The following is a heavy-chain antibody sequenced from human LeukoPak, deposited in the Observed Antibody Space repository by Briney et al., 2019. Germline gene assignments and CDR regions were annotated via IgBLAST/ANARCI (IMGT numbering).Heavy chain of an antibody. CDR2: ISSSGDET. D-gene: IGHD3-16*01. V-gene: IGHV3-23*01. CDR3: AKPLYAVRGKNFFDY. J-gene: IGHJ4*02. CDR1: GFTFSDSY. Sequence: GSLRLSCAASGFTFSDSYMSWIRQAPGKGLEWISGISSSGDETHYADSVRGRFTISRDNSQDTLYLEVKSLRVEDTAVYFCAKPLYAVRGKNFFDYWGQGTLVIVSS.